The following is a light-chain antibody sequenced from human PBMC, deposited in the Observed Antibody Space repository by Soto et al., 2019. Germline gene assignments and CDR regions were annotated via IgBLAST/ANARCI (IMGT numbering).Light chain of an antibody. J-gene: IGKJ3*01. CDR3: QQSYSAPLGIT. CDR1: QSITNY. CDR2: AAS. Sequence: DIQMTQSPSSLSASVGDRVTITCRASQSITNYLNWYQQKPGKAPKLLIYAASSFQSGVPSRFSGSGFGTDFTLTISSLQPEDFATYYCQQSYSAPLGITFGPGTKVDI. V-gene: IGKV1-39*01.